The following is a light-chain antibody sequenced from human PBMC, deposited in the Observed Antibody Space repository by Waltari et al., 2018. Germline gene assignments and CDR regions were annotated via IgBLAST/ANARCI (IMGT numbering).Light chain of an antibody. CDR1: QSVGNS. CDR2: YAS. CDR3: HQSSSLPIT. Sequence: ENVLNQSSDFQSVTTKEKVTLNCRASQSVGNSLHWYQQKPDQSPKLLIKYASQSFPGVPSRFSGSGSGTDFTLTINSLEAEDAATYYCHQSSSLPITFGQGTRLDIK. J-gene: IGKJ5*01. V-gene: IGKV6-21*01.